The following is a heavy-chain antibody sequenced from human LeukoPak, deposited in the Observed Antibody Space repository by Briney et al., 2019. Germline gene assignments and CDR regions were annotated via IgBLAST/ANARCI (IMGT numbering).Heavy chain of an antibody. CDR3: ARGRAEGSFEYYFDY. D-gene: IGHD3-10*01. Sequence: GKSLKISCKGSGYSFTSYWIGRVRQMPGKGLEWMGIIYPGDSDTRYSPSFQGQVTISADKSISTAYLQWSSLKASDTAMYYCARGRAEGSFEYYFDYWGQGTLVTVSS. V-gene: IGHV5-51*01. CDR2: IYPGDSDT. J-gene: IGHJ4*02. CDR1: GYSFTSYW.